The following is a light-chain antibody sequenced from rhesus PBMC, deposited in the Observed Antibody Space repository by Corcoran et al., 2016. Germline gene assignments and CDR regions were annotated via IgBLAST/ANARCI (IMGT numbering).Light chain of an antibody. CDR2: KAS. V-gene: IGKV1-25*01. CDR1: QGISSY. J-gene: IGKJ4*01. Sequence: DIQMTQSPSSLSASVGDTVTITCRASQGISSYLAWYQQKPGTAPKLLIYKASTLQSGVPSRFSGGGSATEFTLTISSLQPEEFATYYCQQHNSYPLTFGGGTKVEIK. CDR3: QQHNSYPLT.